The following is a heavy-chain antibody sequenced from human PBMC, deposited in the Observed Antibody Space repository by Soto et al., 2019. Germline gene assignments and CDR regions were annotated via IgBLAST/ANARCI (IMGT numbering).Heavy chain of an antibody. CDR1: GFKFDDYA. CDR2: IIWNSVTM. Sequence: DVLLVESGGGLVQPGWSLRLSCAASGFKFDDYAMFWVRQAPGKGLEWVSGIIWNSVTMGYADSVKGRFTISRDNAKNSLYLQMNSLRAEDTALYYCAKGADGYNSHFDYWGQGALVTVSS. CDR3: AKGADGYNSHFDY. D-gene: IGHD5-12*01. J-gene: IGHJ4*02. V-gene: IGHV3-9*01.